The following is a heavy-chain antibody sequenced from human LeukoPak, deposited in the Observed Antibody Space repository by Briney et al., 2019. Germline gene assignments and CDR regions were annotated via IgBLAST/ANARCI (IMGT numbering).Heavy chain of an antibody. J-gene: IGHJ4*02. Sequence: GGSLRLSCAASGFTFSNYWMSWVRQAPGKGLEWVANMNKDGSEKYYVDYVKGRFTISRDNAKNSLYLQMNSPRAEDTAVYYCARESHATFDYWGQGTLVIVFS. D-gene: IGHD1-26*01. V-gene: IGHV3-7*01. CDR2: MNKDGSEK. CDR3: ARESHATFDY. CDR1: GFTFSNYW.